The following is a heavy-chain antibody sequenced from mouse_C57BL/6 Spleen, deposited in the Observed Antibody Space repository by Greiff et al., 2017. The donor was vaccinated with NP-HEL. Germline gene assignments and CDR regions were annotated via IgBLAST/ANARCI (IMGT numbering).Heavy chain of an antibody. Sequence: QVQLKESGAELARPGASVKLSCKASGYTFTSYGISWVKQRTGQGLEWIGEIYPRSGNTYYNEKFKGKATLTADKSSSTAYMELRSLTSEDSAVYFCARCLYDYDVHFDYWGQGTTLTVSS. V-gene: IGHV1-81*01. CDR3: ARCLYDYDVHFDY. CDR2: IYPRSGNT. CDR1: GYTFTSYG. J-gene: IGHJ2*01. D-gene: IGHD2-4*01.